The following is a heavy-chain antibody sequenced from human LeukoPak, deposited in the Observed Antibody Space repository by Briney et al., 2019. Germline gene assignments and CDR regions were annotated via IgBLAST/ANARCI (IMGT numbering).Heavy chain of an antibody. CDR3: AKVDYWSPENYLDS. V-gene: IGHV3-23*01. CDR2: ITDGADT. D-gene: IGHD1-1*01. CDR1: GFTFSSYA. Sequence: GGSLRLSCAASGFTFSSYAMTWVRQAPGKGLESVSVITDGADTYYADSVKGRFTISRDNSQNTIHLQMDNLRADDTAVYYCAKVDYWSPENYLDSWGQGTLVTVSS. J-gene: IGHJ4*02.